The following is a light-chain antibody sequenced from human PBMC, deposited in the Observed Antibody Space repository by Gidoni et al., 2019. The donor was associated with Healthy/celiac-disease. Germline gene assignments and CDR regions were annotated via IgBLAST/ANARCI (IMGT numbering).Light chain of an antibody. V-gene: IGLV2-14*01. J-gene: IGLJ1*01. CDR3: SSYTSSSTLGV. CDR2: EVS. Sequence: QSALTQPASVSGSPGQSINISCTGTSSDVGGYNYVSWYQQPPGKAPKLMIYEVSNRPSGVSNRFSGSKSGNTASLTISGLQAEDEADYYCSSYTSSSTLGVFGTGTKVTVL. CDR1: SSDVGGYNY.